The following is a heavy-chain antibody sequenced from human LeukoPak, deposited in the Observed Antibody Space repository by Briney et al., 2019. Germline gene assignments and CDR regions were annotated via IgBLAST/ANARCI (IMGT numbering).Heavy chain of an antibody. J-gene: IGHJ4*02. CDR3: ARGGSSGYYYDPY. Sequence: GGSLRLSCAASGFTFSSYWMSWVRQAPGKGLEWVANIKQDGSEKYYVDSVKGRFTISRDNAKNSLYLQMNSLRVEDTAVYYCARGGSSGYYYDPYWGQGNLVTVSS. V-gene: IGHV3-7*01. CDR1: GFTFSSYW. D-gene: IGHD3-22*01. CDR2: IKQDGSEK.